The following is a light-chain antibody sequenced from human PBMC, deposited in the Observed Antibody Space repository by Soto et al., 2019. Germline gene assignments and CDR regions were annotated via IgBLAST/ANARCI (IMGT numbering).Light chain of an antibody. V-gene: IGLV2-8*01. J-gene: IGLJ1*01. CDR1: SSDVGGYKY. CDR3: SSYAGINNLWV. Sequence: QSALTQPPSASGSTGQSVTISFTGNSSDVGGYKYVSWYQQHPGKAPKLMIFEVNKRPSGVPDRFSGSKSGNTASLTVSGLQAEDEADYYCSSYAGINNLWVFGTGTKLTVL. CDR2: EVN.